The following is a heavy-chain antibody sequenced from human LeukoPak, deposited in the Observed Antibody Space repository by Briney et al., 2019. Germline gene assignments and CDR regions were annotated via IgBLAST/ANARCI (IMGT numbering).Heavy chain of an antibody. CDR2: IWYDGSNK. J-gene: IGHJ4*02. D-gene: IGHD3-22*01. V-gene: IGHV3-33*01. Sequence: PGGSLRLSCAASGFTFSSYGTHWVRQAPGKGLEWVAVIWYDGSNKYYADSVKGRFTISRDNSKNTLYLQMNSLRAEDTAVYYCARGEYYYDSSGSDYWGQGTLVTVSS. CDR1: GFTFSSYG. CDR3: ARGEYYYDSSGSDY.